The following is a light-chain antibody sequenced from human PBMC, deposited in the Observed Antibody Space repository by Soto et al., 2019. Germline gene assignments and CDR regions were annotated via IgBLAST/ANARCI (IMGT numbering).Light chain of an antibody. CDR3: QPYDTRLSGSYV. V-gene: IGLV1-40*01. J-gene: IGLJ1*01. CDR2: ANS. Sequence: QSVLTQPPSVSGAPGQRVIVSCTGSTSNIGAGYDVHWYQQLPGTSPKLLIFANSNRPSGVPDRFSASRSGSSASLTITGLQAEDEADYYCQPYDTRLSGSYVFGSGTKVTVL. CDR1: TSNIGAGYD.